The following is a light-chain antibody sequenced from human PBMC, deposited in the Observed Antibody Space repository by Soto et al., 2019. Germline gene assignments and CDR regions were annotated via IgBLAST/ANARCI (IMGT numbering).Light chain of an antibody. J-gene: IGKJ1*01. CDR1: QSIGTW. V-gene: IGKV1-5*03. Sequence: DIQMTQSPSTLSASVGDIITITCRASQSIGTWLAWYQQKPGKAPNLLIYKASNLQSGVPSRFSGSGSGTEFTLTISSLQPDDFATYYCQQYNTYSWTFGQGTKVEIE. CDR2: KAS. CDR3: QQYNTYSWT.